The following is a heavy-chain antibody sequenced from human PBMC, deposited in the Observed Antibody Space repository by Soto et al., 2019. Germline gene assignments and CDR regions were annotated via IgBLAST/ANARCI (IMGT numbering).Heavy chain of an antibody. CDR3: AADRKPITIYYYEYYGMDV. CDR2: IYYSGST. CDR1: GGSVSSGSYY. Sequence: SETLSLTCTVSGGSVSSGSYYWSWIRQPPGKGLEWIGYIYYSGSTNYNPSLKSRVTISVDTSKNQFSLKLSSVTAADTAVYYCAADRKPITIYYYEYYGMDVWGQGTKVTVYS. V-gene: IGHV4-61*01. D-gene: IGHD1-20*01. J-gene: IGHJ6*02.